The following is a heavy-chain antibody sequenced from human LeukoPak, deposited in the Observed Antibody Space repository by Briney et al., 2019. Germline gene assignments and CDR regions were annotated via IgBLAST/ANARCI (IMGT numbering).Heavy chain of an antibody. CDR1: GGSFSGYY. CDR3: ASGGAITMVRGVITYFDY. J-gene: IGHJ4*02. D-gene: IGHD3-10*01. CDR2: INHSGST. Sequence: SETLSLTRAVHGGSFSGYYWSWIRQPPGKGLEWIGEINHSGSTNYNPSLKSRVTISVDTSKNQFSLKLSSVTAADTAVYYCASGGAITMVRGVITYFDYWGQGTLVTVSS. V-gene: IGHV4-34*01.